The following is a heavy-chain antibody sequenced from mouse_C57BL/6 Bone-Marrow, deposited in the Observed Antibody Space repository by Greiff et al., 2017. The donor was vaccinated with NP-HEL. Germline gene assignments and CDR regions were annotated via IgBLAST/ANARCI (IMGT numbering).Heavy chain of an antibody. Sequence: EVQLQQSGPELVKPGASVKIPCKASGYTFTDYNMDWVKQSHGKSLEWIGDINPNNGGTIYNQKFKGKATLTVDKSSSTAYMELRSLTSEDTAVYYCARCPSRQLRLGFAYWGQGTLVTVSA. J-gene: IGHJ3*01. CDR1: GYTFTDYN. V-gene: IGHV1-18*01. D-gene: IGHD3-2*02. CDR2: INPNNGGT. CDR3: ARCPSRQLRLGFAY.